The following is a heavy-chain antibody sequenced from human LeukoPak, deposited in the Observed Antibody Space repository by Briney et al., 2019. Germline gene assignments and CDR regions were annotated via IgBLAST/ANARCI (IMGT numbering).Heavy chain of an antibody. J-gene: IGHJ6*02. V-gene: IGHV1-69*02. CDR2: FIPILDIT. CDR1: GGTFSNYS. CDR3: ASMQGYCSAGTCYYYYGMDV. D-gene: IGHD2-15*01. Sequence: SVKVSCKASGGTFSNYSINWVRQAPGQGLEWMGRFIPILDITNYVQKFQGRVTITADKSTSTAHMELSSLRSEDMAVYYCASMQGYCSAGTCYYYYGMDVWGQGTTVTVSS.